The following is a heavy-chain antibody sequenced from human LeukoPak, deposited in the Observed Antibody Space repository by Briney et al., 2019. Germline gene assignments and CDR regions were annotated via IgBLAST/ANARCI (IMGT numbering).Heavy chain of an antibody. V-gene: IGHV3-15*01. J-gene: IGHJ4*02. CDR3: TTVTVCTGSSCPGAFDH. D-gene: IGHD2-8*02. CDR1: EITFGDTW. CDR2: IKDKFYSETT. Sequence: GGSLRLSCAASEITFGDTWVNWVRQAPGKGLEWVGRIKDKFYSETTDYAAPVKGRFIISRDDSKKTVYLQMNSLKADDTAVYFCTTVTVCTGSSCPGAFDHWGQGTVVTVSS.